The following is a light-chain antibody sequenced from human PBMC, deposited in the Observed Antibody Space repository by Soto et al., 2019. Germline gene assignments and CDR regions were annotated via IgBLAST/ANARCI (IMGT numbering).Light chain of an antibody. Sequence: EIVLTQSPGTLSLSPGERATLSCRASQSVSGSYLAWYQQKPGQAPRLLIYGASSRATGIPDRFSGSGSGPDFTLTISRLEPVDFAVYYCQEYGSSPRTFGQGTKVEIK. V-gene: IGKV3-20*01. J-gene: IGKJ1*01. CDR3: QEYGSSPRT. CDR1: QSVSGSY. CDR2: GAS.